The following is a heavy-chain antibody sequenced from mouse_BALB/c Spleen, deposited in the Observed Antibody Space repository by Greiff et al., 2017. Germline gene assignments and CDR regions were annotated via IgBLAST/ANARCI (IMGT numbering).Heavy chain of an antibody. CDR2: ISSGGSYT. Sequence: EVQVVESGGGLVKPGGSLKLSCAASGFTFSSYAMSWVRQSPEKRLEWVAEISSGGSYTYYPDTVTGRITISRDNAKNTLYLEMSSLRSEDTAMYYCARQDGYSFAMDYWGQGTSVTVSS. V-gene: IGHV5-9-4*01. D-gene: IGHD2-3*01. CDR3: ARQDGYSFAMDY. CDR1: GFTFSSYA. J-gene: IGHJ4*01.